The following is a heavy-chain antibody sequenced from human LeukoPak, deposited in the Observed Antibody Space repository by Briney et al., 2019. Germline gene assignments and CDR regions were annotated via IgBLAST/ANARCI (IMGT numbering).Heavy chain of an antibody. CDR3: AREGRVRGYDFDC. D-gene: IGHD5-12*01. V-gene: IGHV3-74*03. CDR2: INSDGSSI. CDR1: GFTFSSYW. Sequence: GSLRLSCAASGFTFSSYWMHWVRQAPGKGLVWVSRINSDGSSITYADSVKGRFTISRDNAKNTLYLQMNSLRVEDTAVYYCAREGRVRGYDFDCWGQGTLVTVSS. J-gene: IGHJ4*02.